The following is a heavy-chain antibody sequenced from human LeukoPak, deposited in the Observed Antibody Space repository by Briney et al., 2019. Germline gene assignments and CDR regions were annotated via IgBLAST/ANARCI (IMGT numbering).Heavy chain of an antibody. CDR1: GGTFSSYA. CDR3: ARERNYYDSSGYHAGYMDV. J-gene: IGHJ6*03. V-gene: IGHV1-69*05. D-gene: IGHD3-22*01. CDR2: IIPIFGTA. Sequence: ASVKVSCKASGGTFSSYATSWVRQAPGQGLEWMGGIIPIFGTANYAQKFQGRVTITTDESTSTAYMELSSLRSEDTAVYYCARERNYYDSSGYHAGYMDVWGKGTTVTVSS.